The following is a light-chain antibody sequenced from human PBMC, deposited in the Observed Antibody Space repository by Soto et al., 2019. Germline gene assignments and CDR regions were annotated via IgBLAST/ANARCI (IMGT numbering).Light chain of an antibody. Sequence: EIVLTQSPGTLSLSPGERATLSCRASQSVSSDYLAWYQLKPGQAPRLLIYGASSRATGIPDRFSGSGSGTDFTLTISRLDPEDFAVYFCQHYGSSPRTFGQGTKVDTK. CDR3: QHYGSSPRT. J-gene: IGKJ1*01. CDR2: GAS. V-gene: IGKV3-20*01. CDR1: QSVSSDY.